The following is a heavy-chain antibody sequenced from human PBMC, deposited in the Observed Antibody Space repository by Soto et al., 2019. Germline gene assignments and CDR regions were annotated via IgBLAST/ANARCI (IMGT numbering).Heavy chain of an antibody. CDR2: IYYTGST. J-gene: IGHJ5*02. CDR3: ARHATRAYDL. Sequence: RQPPGKGLECIGYIYYTGSTNYNPSLKSRVTISIDTSKNQISLNLTSVSAADTAVYYCARHATRAYDLWGQVTLVTVSS. V-gene: IGHV4-59*08. D-gene: IGHD3-10*01.